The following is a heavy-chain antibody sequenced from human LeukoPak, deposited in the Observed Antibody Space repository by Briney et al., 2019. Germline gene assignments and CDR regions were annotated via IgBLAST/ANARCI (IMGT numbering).Heavy chain of an antibody. J-gene: IGHJ4*02. CDR2: INHSGST. Sequence: SETLSLTCAAYGGSFSGYYRSWIRQPPGKGLEWIGEINHSGSTNYNPSLKSRVTISVDTSKNHFSLNLTSVTASDTALYFCARVLPTPKLLDSWGQGTLVTVSS. V-gene: IGHV4-34*01. D-gene: IGHD2-15*01. CDR1: GGSFSGYY. CDR3: ARVLPTPKLLDS.